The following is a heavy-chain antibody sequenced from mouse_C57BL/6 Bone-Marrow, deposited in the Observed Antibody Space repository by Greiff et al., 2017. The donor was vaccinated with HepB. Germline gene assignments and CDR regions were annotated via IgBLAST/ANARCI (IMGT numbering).Heavy chain of an antibody. CDR2: IHPNSGST. D-gene: IGHD2-4*01. CDR1: GYTFTSYW. J-gene: IGHJ3*01. V-gene: IGHV1-64*01. Sequence: QVQLQQPGAELVKPGASVKLSCKASGYTFTSYWMHWVKQRPGQGLEWIGMIHPNSGSTNYNQKFKGKATLTVDKSSSTAYMQLSSLTSEDSAVYYCHSLYDYEAYWGQGTLVTVSA. CDR3: HSLYDYEAY.